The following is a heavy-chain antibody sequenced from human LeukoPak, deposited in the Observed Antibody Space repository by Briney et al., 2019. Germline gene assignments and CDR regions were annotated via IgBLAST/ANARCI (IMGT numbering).Heavy chain of an antibody. CDR3: TRDYRGTFDY. CDR1: RFTFSSYW. Sequence: GGSLRLSCAASRFTFSSYWMTWVRQAPGKGLEWVANIKQDGSEKNYVDSVKGRFTISRDNAKNSLYLQMNSLRAEDTAIYYCTRDYRGTFDYWGQGTLVTVSS. J-gene: IGHJ4*02. V-gene: IGHV3-7*03. CDR2: IKQDGSEK. D-gene: IGHD1-26*01.